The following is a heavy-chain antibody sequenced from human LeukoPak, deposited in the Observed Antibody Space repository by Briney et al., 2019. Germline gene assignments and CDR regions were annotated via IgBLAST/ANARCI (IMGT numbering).Heavy chain of an antibody. D-gene: IGHD3-22*01. CDR1: GFTFSGSA. J-gene: IGHJ3*02. Sequence: GGPLRLSCAASGFTFSGSAMHWVRQASGKGLEWVGRIRSKAHSYATAYAASVKGRFTISRDDSKNTTHLQMNSLKTEDTAVYYCTRHGGRDYYDSSEDAFDIWGQGTMVIVSS. CDR2: IRSKAHSYAT. V-gene: IGHV3-73*01. CDR3: TRHGGRDYYDSSEDAFDI.